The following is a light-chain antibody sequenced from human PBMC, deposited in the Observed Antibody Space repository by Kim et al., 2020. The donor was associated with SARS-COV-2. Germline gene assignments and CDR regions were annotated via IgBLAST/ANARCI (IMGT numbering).Light chain of an antibody. J-gene: IGKJ1*01. V-gene: IGKV1-27*01. CDR3: QKYNAAPLT. Sequence: DIQMTQSPSSLSASVGDRVTITCRASQGITNSLAWYQQKPGNVPKVLIYDASALHSGVPSRFSGSGSGTDFTLTISSLQPEDVATYYCQKYNAAPLTFGQGTKVDIK. CDR1: QGITNS. CDR2: DAS.